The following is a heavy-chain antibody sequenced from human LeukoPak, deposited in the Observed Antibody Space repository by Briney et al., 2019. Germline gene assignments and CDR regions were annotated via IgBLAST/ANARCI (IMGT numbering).Heavy chain of an antibody. J-gene: IGHJ4*02. V-gene: IGHV1-69*05. CDR2: IIPIYDSA. D-gene: IGHD3-22*01. CDR1: GGTFTNFA. CDR3: ASQDASIYSESSGSPTYSD. Sequence: SVKVSCKASGGTFTNFAFNWVRQAPGQGLEWLGRIIPIYDSAHYAQRFQGRITITTDESSTTAYMTLSSLTSDDTAVYYCASQDASIYSESSGSPTYSDWGQGTLVTVSS.